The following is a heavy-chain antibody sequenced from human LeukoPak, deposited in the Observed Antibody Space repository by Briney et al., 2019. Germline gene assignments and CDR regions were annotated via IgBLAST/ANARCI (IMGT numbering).Heavy chain of an antibody. CDR2: MSYSGST. V-gene: IGHV4-39*07. Sequence: SETLSLTCTVSGGSITSSSYSWGWIRQPPGKGLEWIASMSYSGSTYYNPSLKSRVTISVDTSRNQFSLKLSSVTAADTAVYYCAREMIRGVIPAHDYWGQGTLVTVSS. D-gene: IGHD3-10*01. CDR1: GGSITSSSYS. CDR3: AREMIRGVIPAHDY. J-gene: IGHJ4*02.